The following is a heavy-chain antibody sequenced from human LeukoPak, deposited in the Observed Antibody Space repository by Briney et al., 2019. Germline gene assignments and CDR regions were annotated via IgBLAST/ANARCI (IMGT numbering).Heavy chain of an antibody. J-gene: IGHJ6*03. D-gene: IGHD3-9*01. CDR1: GASISSYY. CDR3: AREESDWSSLGYYYHYMDV. Sequence: SETLSLTCTVSGASISSYYWSWIRQPAGKGLEWIGHISNNGRINYNPSLKSRVTMSVDTSRNQFSLKLNSVTAADTAVYYCAREESDWSSLGYYYHYMDVWGKGTTVTISS. V-gene: IGHV4-4*07. CDR2: ISNNGRI.